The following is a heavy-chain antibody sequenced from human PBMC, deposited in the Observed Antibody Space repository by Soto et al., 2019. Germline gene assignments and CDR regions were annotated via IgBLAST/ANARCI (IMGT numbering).Heavy chain of an antibody. CDR2: ISNDGSSE. D-gene: IGHD6-13*01. J-gene: IGHJ4*02. CDR3: TTERHGYTTSYYFDY. Sequence: PGGSLRLSCAASGFTFSRYGMHWVCQAPGKGLEWVAFISNDGSSEYYADSVKGRFTISRDNSKNTLYLQMNSLRAEDTAVYYCTTERHGYTTSYYFDYWGQGTRVTVSS. V-gene: IGHV3-30*03. CDR1: GFTFSRYG.